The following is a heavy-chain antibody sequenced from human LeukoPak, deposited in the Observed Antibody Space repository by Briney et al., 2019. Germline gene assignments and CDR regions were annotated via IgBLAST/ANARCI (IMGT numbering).Heavy chain of an antibody. J-gene: IGHJ4*02. CDR3: AREFMITFGGVIVPGYYFDY. CDR2: IKQDGSEK. CDR1: GFTFSDYS. V-gene: IGHV3-7*04. D-gene: IGHD3-16*02. Sequence: GGSLRLSCAASGFTFSDYSMSWVRQTPGKGLEWVANIKQDGSEKYYVDSVKGRFTISRDNAKNSLYLQMNSLRAEDTAVYYCAREFMITFGGVIVPGYYFDYWGQGTLVTVSS.